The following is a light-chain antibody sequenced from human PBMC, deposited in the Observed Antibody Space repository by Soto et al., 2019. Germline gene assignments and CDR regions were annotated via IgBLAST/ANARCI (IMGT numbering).Light chain of an antibody. V-gene: IGLV2-23*01. CDR2: EGS. J-gene: IGLJ3*02. Sequence: QSALTQPASGSGSPGQSITISCTGTSSDVGNYNLVSWYQQHPGEAPKLLIYEGSKRPSGVFNRFSGSKFGNTASLTISGLQAEDEVDYYCCSYAGDSTWVFGGGTKLTVL. CDR3: CSYAGDSTWV. CDR1: SSDVGNYNL.